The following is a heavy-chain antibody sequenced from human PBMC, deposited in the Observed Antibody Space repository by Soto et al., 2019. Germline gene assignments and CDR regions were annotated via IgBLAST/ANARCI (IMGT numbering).Heavy chain of an antibody. CDR3: ARGVRGIYSYFFDS. D-gene: IGHD1-26*01. V-gene: IGHV3-30*03. J-gene: IGHJ4*01. CDR1: GFIFSSYG. Sequence: GGSLRLSCAASGFIFSSYGMHWVRQAPGKGLEWVADISYHGTDKNYADSVRGRFTISRDNTQDTLDLQMNSLRVDDTAIYYYARGVRGIYSYFFDSWGQGTLVTVSS. CDR2: ISYHGTDK.